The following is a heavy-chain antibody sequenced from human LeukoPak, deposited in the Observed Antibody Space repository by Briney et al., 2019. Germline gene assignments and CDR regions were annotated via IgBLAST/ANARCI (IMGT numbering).Heavy chain of an antibody. J-gene: IGHJ4*02. D-gene: IGHD3-3*01. CDR3: ARVSGFWSGFGYFDY. CDR1: GGSISSYY. CDR2: IYYSGST. Sequence: PSETLSLTCTVSGGSISSYYRSWIRQPPGKGLEWIGYIYYSGSTNYNPSLKSRVTISVDTSKNQFSLKLSSVTAADTAVYYCARVSGFWSGFGYFDYWGQGTLVTVPS. V-gene: IGHV4-59*01.